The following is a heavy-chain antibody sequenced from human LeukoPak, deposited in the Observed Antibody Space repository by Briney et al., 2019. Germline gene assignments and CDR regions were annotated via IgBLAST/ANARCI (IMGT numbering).Heavy chain of an antibody. CDR1: GGSISSGGHY. Sequence: NPSETLSLTCTVSGGSISSGGHYWNWIRQHPGKGLEWIGYIYYSGSTYYNPSLKSRVTISVDTSKNQFCLKLSSVTAADTAVYYCASMGRYCSSTSCYYFDSWGQGTLVTVSS. V-gene: IGHV4-31*03. CDR2: IYYSGST. CDR3: ASMGRYCSSTSCYYFDS. D-gene: IGHD2-2*01. J-gene: IGHJ4*02.